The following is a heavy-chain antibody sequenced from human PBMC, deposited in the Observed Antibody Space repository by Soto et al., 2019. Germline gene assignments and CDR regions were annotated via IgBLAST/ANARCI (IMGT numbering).Heavy chain of an antibody. Sequence: GGSLRLSCAASGFTFSSYGMHWVRQAPGKGLEWVAVIWYDGSNKYYADSVKGRFTISRDNSKNTLYLQMNSLRAEDTAVYYCAREFFGVVTILHYNGTAVWRQGTTVTVSS. J-gene: IGHJ6*02. CDR3: AREFFGVVTILHYNGTAV. CDR2: IWYDGSNK. V-gene: IGHV3-33*01. CDR1: GFTFSSYG. D-gene: IGHD3-3*01.